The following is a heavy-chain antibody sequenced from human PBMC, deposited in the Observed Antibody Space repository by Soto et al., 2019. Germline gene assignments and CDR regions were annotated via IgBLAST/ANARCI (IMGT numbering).Heavy chain of an antibody. CDR3: AKSIIAALFNY. V-gene: IGHV3-23*01. J-gene: IGHJ4*02. Sequence: GGSLRLSCAASGFTFSSYAMSWVRQAPGKGLEWVSAISGSGGSTYYAESVKGRFTISIDNSKNTLYLQMNSLRAEDTAVYYCAKSIIAALFNYWGQGTLVTVSS. CDR2: ISGSGGST. CDR1: GFTFSSYA. D-gene: IGHD6-6*01.